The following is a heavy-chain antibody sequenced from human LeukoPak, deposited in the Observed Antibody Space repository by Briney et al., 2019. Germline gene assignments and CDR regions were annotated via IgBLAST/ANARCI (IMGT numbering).Heavy chain of an antibody. V-gene: IGHV4-59*08. CDR1: GGSISSYY. CDR2: IYYSGST. CDR3: ARSLLTGTTRYDAFDI. Sequence: SETLSLTCTVSGGSISSYYWSWIRQPPGKGLEWIGYIYYSGSTNYNPSLKSRVTISVDTSKNQFSLKLSSVTAADTAVYYCARSLLTGTTRYDAFDIWGQGTMVTVSS. D-gene: IGHD1-20*01. J-gene: IGHJ3*02.